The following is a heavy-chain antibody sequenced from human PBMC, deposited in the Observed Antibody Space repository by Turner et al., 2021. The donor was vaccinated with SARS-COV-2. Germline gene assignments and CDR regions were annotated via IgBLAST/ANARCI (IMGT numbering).Heavy chain of an antibody. CDR2: INPNSGGT. CDR3: ARGASVTPDRYYYYYFGMDV. Sequence: QVQLVQSGDEVRKRGASVTVSCKAAGYPFTGYYMHWVRQAPGQGLEWMGWINPNSGGTNYAQKFQGRVTMTRDTSISTDYLELSRLRTDDTAVYYCARGASVTPDRYYYYYFGMDVWGQGTTVTVSS. CDR1: GYPFTGYY. J-gene: IGHJ6*02. D-gene: IGHD4-17*01. V-gene: IGHV1-2*02.